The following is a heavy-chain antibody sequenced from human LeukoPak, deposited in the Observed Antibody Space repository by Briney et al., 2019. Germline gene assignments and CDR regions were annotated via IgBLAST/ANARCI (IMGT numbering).Heavy chain of an antibody. CDR2: ISGSGDRT. CDR1: GFTFSNFA. CDR3: ATVLPPYSSGRYYFHH. J-gene: IGHJ4*02. D-gene: IGHD6-19*01. Sequence: GGSLRLSCAASGFTFSNFAMSWVRQAPGKGLEWVSVISGSGDRTYYADSVKGRFTISRDNSKNTLYLQMNSLKAEETAMYYCATVLPPYSSGRYYFHHWGQGTLVTVSS. V-gene: IGHV3-23*01.